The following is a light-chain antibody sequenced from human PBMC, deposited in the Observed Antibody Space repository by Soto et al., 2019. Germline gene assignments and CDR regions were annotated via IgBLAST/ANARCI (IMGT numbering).Light chain of an antibody. CDR3: QQFNSYPIT. CDR2: EAS. Sequence: DIQMTQSPSTLSASVGDRVTITCRSSQIINRWLAWYQQKPGKAPKLLIYEASNLESGVPSRFSGSGSGTEFTLTIGGLQPDDFATYYCQQFNSYPITFGQGTRLEIK. V-gene: IGKV1-5*01. J-gene: IGKJ5*01. CDR1: QIINRW.